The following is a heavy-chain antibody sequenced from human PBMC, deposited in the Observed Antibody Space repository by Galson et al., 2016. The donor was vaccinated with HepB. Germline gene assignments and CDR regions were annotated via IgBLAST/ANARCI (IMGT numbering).Heavy chain of an antibody. V-gene: IGHV3-20*04. J-gene: IGHJ4*02. Sequence: SLRLSCAASGFTFGDYAMSWVRQAPGKGLEWVSVINWNGGSTVYAGSVKGRFTISRDNAKNSLYMQMNSLRAEDTALYYCARGESEVDYGGNKASDFWRQGTLVTVSS. CDR3: ARGESEVDYGGNKASDF. CDR1: GFTFGDYA. D-gene: IGHD4-23*01. CDR2: INWNGGST.